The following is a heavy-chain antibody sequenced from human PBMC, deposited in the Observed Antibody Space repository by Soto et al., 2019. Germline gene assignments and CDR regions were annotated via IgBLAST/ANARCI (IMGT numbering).Heavy chain of an antibody. CDR2: ISAHNGNT. J-gene: IGHJ4*02. Sequence: QVQLVQSGAEVKKPGASVKVSCKASGYTFTSYGITWVRRAPGQGLEWMGWISAHNGNTDYAQKVQGRVIMTTDTSTSTAYKELRSLTSDDTAVYYCARARTRYFDYWGQGTLVTVSS. CDR3: ARARTRYFDY. CDR1: GYTFTSYG. V-gene: IGHV1-18*04. D-gene: IGHD1-20*01.